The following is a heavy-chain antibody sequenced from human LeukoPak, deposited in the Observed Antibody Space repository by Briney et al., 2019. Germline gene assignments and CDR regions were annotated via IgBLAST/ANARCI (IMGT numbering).Heavy chain of an antibody. CDR2: ISTYNGNT. CDR1: DYTFINYG. V-gene: IGHV1-18*01. CDR3: ATEDCSSTSCYFGVY. J-gene: IGHJ4*02. D-gene: IGHD2-2*01. Sequence: ASVKVSCKASDYTFINYGISWARQAPGHGLEWMGWISTYNGNTNYAQKVQGRVTMTTDTSTSTAYMELRSLRSDDTAVYYCATEDCSSTSCYFGVYWGQGTLVTVSS.